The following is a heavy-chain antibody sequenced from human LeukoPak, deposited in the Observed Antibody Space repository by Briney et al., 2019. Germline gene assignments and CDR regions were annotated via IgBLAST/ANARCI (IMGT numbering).Heavy chain of an antibody. CDR3: ARGGNYDILTGYIFDY. V-gene: IGHV3-7*03. D-gene: IGHD3-9*01. J-gene: IGHJ4*02. CDR2: IKHDGGDK. Sequence: GGSLRLSCAASGFTFSNYWMSWVRQAPGKGLEWVANIKHDGGDKHYVDSVKGRFTIARDSAKNSLNLQMNSLRAEDTAVYYCARGGNYDILTGYIFDYWSQGTLVTVSS. CDR1: GFTFSNYW.